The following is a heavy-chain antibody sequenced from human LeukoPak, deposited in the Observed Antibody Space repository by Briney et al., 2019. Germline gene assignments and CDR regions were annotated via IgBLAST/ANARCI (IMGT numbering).Heavy chain of an antibody. V-gene: IGHV4-39*07. J-gene: IGHJ5*02. D-gene: IGHD3-3*01. CDR2: IYYSGST. CDR3: ARARFLEWLPFDP. Sequence: SETLSLTCTVSGGSISSSSYYWGWIRQPPGKGLEWIGSIYYSGSTYYNPSLKSRVTISVDTSKNQFSLKLSSVTAADTAVYYCARARFLEWLPFDPWGQGTLVTVSS. CDR1: GGSISSSSYY.